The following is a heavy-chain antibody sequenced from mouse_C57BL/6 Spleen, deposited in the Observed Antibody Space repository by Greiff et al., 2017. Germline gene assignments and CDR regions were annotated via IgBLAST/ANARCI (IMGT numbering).Heavy chain of an antibody. CDR2: IYPGNSDT. D-gene: IGHD1-1*01. Sequence: EVQLQQSGTVLARPGASVKMSCKTSGYTFTSYWMHWVKQRPGQGLEWIGAIYPGNSDTSYNQKFKGKAKLTAVTSASTAYMELSSLTNEDSAVYYCTLYYYGSSSPYYFDYWGQGTTLTVSS. J-gene: IGHJ2*01. V-gene: IGHV1-5*01. CDR1: GYTFTSYW. CDR3: TLYYYGSSSPYYFDY.